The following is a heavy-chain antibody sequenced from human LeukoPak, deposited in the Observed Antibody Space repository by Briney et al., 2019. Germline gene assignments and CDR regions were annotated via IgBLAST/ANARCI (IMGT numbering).Heavy chain of an antibody. V-gene: IGHV1-2*02. CDR1: GYTFTGYY. D-gene: IGHD2-15*01. J-gene: IGHJ4*02. CDR3: ARDVCSGGSCYSGTFDY. Sequence: ASVKVSCKASGYTFTGYYMHWVRQAPGQGLEWMGWISPNSGGTNYAQKFQGRVTMTRDTSISTAYMELSRLRSDDTAVYYCARDVCSGGSCYSGTFDYWGQGTLVTVSS. CDR2: ISPNSGGT.